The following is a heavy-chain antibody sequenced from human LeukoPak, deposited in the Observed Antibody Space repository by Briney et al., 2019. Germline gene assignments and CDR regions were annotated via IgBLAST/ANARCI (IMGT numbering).Heavy chain of an antibody. D-gene: IGHD3-22*01. Sequence: GGSLRLSCAASGFTFSSFAMNWARLAPGQGLEWVSTISGTTGKTYYADSVRGRFTVSRDNSKNSLSLQMNSLRVEDTAIYFCARAAYDSNGYLTLWGQGTLVTVSS. CDR3: ARAAYDSNGYLTL. CDR1: GFTFSSFA. J-gene: IGHJ4*02. CDR2: ISGTTGKT. V-gene: IGHV3-23*01.